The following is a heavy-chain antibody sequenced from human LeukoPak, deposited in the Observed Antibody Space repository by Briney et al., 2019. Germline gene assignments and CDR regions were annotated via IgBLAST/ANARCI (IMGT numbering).Heavy chain of an antibody. Sequence: SETLSLTCAVYGGSFSGYYWSWIRQPPGKGLEWIGEINHSGSTNYNPSLKSRVTISVDTSKNQFSLKLSSVTAADTAVYYCARGRHSGSYYARPHWFDPWGQGTLVTVPS. V-gene: IGHV4-34*01. J-gene: IGHJ5*02. CDR3: ARGRHSGSYYARPHWFDP. CDR1: GGSFSGYY. CDR2: INHSGST. D-gene: IGHD1-26*01.